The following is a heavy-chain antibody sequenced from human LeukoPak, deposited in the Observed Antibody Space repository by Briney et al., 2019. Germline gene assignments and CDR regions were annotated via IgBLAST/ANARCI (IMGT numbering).Heavy chain of an antibody. CDR1: GGTFSSYA. D-gene: IGHD6-19*01. CDR2: IIPILGIA. V-gene: IGHV1-69*04. J-gene: IGHJ4*02. Sequence: SVKVFCKASGGTFSSYAISWVRQAPGQGLEWMGRIIPILGIANYAQKFQGRVTITADKSTSTAYMELSGLRSEDTAVYYCASRSSGWSPFDYWGQGTLVTVSS. CDR3: ASRSSGWSPFDY.